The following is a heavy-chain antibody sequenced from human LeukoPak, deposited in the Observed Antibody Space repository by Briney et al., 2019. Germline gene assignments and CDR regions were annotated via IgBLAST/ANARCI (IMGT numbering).Heavy chain of an antibody. V-gene: IGHV3-48*01. CDR1: GLTFSTYT. CDR2: ISSSSVTI. D-gene: IGHD1-1*01. CDR3: AREVGQRSPGGFDY. J-gene: IGHJ4*02. Sequence: GGSLRLSCAASGLTFSTYTMDWVRQAPGRGLEWISSISSSSVTIYYADSVKGRFTISRDNAKNSLYLQMSSLRAEDTAVYYCAREVGQRSPGGFDYWGQGTLVTVSS.